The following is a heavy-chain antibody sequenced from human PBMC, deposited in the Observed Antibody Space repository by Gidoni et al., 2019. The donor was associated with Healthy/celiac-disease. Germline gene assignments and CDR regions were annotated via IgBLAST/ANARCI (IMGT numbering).Heavy chain of an antibody. D-gene: IGHD3-22*01. CDR1: GFTFSSYW. J-gene: IGHJ4*02. CDR2: INSDGSST. Sequence: EVQLVESGGGLVQPGGSLRLSCAASGFTFSSYWMHWVRQAPGKGLVWVSRINSDGSSTSYADSVKGRFTISRDNAKNTLYLQMNSLRAEDTAVYYCARDRRYYDSSGYPYDGAFDYWGQGTLVTVSS. CDR3: ARDRRYYDSSGYPYDGAFDY. V-gene: IGHV3-74*01.